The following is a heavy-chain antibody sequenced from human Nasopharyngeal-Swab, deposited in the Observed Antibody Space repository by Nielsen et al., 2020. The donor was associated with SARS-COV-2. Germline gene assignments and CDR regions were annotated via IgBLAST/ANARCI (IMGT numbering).Heavy chain of an antibody. D-gene: IGHD3-10*01. CDR1: GYTFTGYY. J-gene: IGHJ3*02. CDR2: INPNSGGT. Sequence: ASVKVSCKASGYTFTGYYMHWVRQAPGQGLEWMGWINPNSGGTNYAQKFQGWVTMTRDTSISTAYMELSRLRSDDTAVYYCARSALDGSGSYNLRDAFDIWSQGTMVTVSS. V-gene: IGHV1-2*04. CDR3: ARSALDGSGSYNLRDAFDI.